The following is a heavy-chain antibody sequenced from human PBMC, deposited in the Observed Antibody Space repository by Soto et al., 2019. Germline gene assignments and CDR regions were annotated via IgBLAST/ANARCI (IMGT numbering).Heavy chain of an antibody. Sequence: EVQLVESGGGLVKPGGSLRLSCAASGFTFSSYSMNWVRQAPGKGLEWVSSISSSSSYIYYADSVKGRFTLSRDNAKNSLYLQMHSLRAEDTAVYYCARCVHSSGWYYFDSWGPGTLVTVSS. V-gene: IGHV3-21*01. J-gene: IGHJ4*02. CDR2: ISSSSSYI. CDR1: GFTFSSYS. D-gene: IGHD6-19*01. CDR3: ARCVHSSGWYYFDS.